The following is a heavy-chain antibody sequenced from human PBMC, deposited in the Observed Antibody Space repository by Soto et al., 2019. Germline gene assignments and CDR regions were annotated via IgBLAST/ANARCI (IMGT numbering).Heavy chain of an antibody. D-gene: IGHD2-15*01. J-gene: IGHJ4*02. CDR1: GYSFTSYW. V-gene: IGHV5-51*01. Sequence: PGESLKISCKGSGYSFTSYWIGWVRQMPGKGLEWMGIIYPGDSDTRYSPSFQGQVTISADKSISTAYLQWSSLKASDTAMYYCARRCSGGSCYSGGIDYWGQGTLVTVSS. CDR3: ARRCSGGSCYSGGIDY. CDR2: IYPGDSDT.